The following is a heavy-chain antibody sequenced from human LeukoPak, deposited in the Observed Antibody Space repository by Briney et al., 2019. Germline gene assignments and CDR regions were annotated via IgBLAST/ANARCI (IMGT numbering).Heavy chain of an antibody. V-gene: IGHV4-34*01. Sequence: PSETLSLTCAVYGGSFSGYYWSWIRQPPGKGLEWIGEINHSGSTNYNPSLKSRVPISVDTSKNQFSLKLSSVTAADTAVYYCARVLGYCSGGSCYDGNWFDPWGQGTLVTVSS. D-gene: IGHD2-15*01. CDR3: ARVLGYCSGGSCYDGNWFDP. J-gene: IGHJ5*02. CDR2: INHSGST. CDR1: GGSFSGYY.